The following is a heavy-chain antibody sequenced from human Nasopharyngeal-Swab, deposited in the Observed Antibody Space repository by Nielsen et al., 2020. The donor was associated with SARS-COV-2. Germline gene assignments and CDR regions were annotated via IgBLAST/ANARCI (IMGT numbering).Heavy chain of an antibody. CDR1: GGSISSYY. V-gene: IGHV4-59*01. D-gene: IGHD6-6*01. CDR2: IYYSGST. Sequence: ESLKISCPVSGGSISSYYWNWIRQPPGKGLEWIGYIYYSGSTNYNPSLKSRVTISVDTSKNQFSLKLSSVTAADTAVYYCARSKAAHNWFDPWGQGTLVTVSS. CDR3: ARSKAAHNWFDP. J-gene: IGHJ5*02.